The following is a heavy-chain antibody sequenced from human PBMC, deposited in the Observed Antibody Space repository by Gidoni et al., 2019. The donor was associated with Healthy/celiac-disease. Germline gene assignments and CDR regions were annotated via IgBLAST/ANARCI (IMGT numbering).Heavy chain of an antibody. V-gene: IGHV4-59*08. CDR3: ARHDYGDYVSG. Sequence: QVQLQESGPGLVKPSETLSLTCTVSGGSISSYYWSWIRQPPGKGLEWIGYIYYSGSTHHNPSLKSRVTISVDTSKIQFSLKLSSVTAADTAVYYCARHDYGDYVSGWGQGTLVTVSS. D-gene: IGHD4-17*01. J-gene: IGHJ4*02. CDR1: GGSISSYY. CDR2: IYYSGST.